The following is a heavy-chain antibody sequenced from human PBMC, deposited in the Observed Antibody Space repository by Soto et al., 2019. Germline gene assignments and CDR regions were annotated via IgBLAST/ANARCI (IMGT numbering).Heavy chain of an antibody. CDR1: GFTFSEDA. CDR2: IWYDGSKK. Sequence: QVDLVESGGGVVQPGKSLRLSCATSGFTFSEDAMHWVRQAPGKGLEWVAVIWYDGSKKHYADSVKGRFTIPRDNSKNTLFLQMNTLTAEETAVYWCARAGRHTAMFSGFDYWGQGALVTVSS. CDR3: ARAGRHTAMFSGFDY. J-gene: IGHJ4*02. V-gene: IGHV3-33*01. D-gene: IGHD5-18*01.